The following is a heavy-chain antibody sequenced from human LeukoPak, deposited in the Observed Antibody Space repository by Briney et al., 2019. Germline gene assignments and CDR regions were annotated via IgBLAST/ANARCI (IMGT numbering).Heavy chain of an antibody. CDR2: IKEDGRET. J-gene: IGHJ4*02. V-gene: IGHV3-7*01. D-gene: IGHD1-7*01. CDR1: GFTFSNYW. CDR3: AKAQNFPPSAFFDS. Sequence: GGSLRLSCAASGFTFSNYWMSWVRQAPGKGPEWVANIKEDGRETDYLDSVEGRFTISRDNARHSLELQMNSLTVEDTAIYYCAKAQNFPPSAFFDSWGQGTLVTVSS.